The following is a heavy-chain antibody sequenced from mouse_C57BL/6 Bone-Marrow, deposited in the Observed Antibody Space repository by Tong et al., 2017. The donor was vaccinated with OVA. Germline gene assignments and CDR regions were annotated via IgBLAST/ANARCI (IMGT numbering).Heavy chain of an antibody. CDR3: AREQMMVTTFAY. Sequence: VQLQESGAELVRPGTSVKVSCKASGYAFTNYLIEWVKQRPGQGLEWIGVINPGSGGTNYNEKFKGKATLTADKSSSTAYMQLSRRTSDDSAVYFCAREQMMVTTFAYWGQGTLVTVSA. V-gene: IGHV1-54*01. CDR2: INPGSGGT. CDR1: GYAFTNYL. D-gene: IGHD2-3*01. J-gene: IGHJ3*01.